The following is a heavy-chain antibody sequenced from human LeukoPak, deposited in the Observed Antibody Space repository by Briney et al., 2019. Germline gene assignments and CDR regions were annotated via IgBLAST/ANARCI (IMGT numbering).Heavy chain of an antibody. V-gene: IGHV3-23*01. Sequence: PGGSLRLSCAASGFTVSSNYMSWVRQAPGKGLEWVSAISGSGGSTYYADSVKGLFTISRDNSKNTLYLQMNSLRAEDTAVYYCAKDAGDIVVMGQNYFDYWGQGTLVTVSS. CDR2: ISGSGGST. J-gene: IGHJ4*02. CDR3: AKDAGDIVVMGQNYFDY. CDR1: GFTVSSNY. D-gene: IGHD2-8*01.